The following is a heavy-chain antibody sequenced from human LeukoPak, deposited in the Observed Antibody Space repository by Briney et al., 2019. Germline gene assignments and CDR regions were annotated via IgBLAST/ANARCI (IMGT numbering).Heavy chain of an antibody. V-gene: IGHV4-59*08. CDR3: ARQGGGFGYFDL. D-gene: IGHD6-25*01. Sequence: TSETLSLTCTVSGGSISSYYWSWIRQPPGKGLEWIGYIYYSGSTNYNPSLKSRVTISVDTSKNQFSLKLSSVTAADTAVYYCARQGGGFGYFDLWGRGTLVTVSS. CDR1: GGSISSYY. CDR2: IYYSGST. J-gene: IGHJ2*01.